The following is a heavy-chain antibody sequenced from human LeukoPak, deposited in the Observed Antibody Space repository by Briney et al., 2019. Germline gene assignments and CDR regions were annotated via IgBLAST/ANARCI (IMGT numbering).Heavy chain of an antibody. Sequence: PSETLSLTCAVYGGSFSGYYWSWIRQPPGKGLEWIGEINHSGSTNYNPSLKSRVTISVDTSKNQFSLKLSSVTAADTAVYYCARDRGSGDYRYYFDYWGQGTLVTVSS. D-gene: IGHD2-21*02. V-gene: IGHV4-34*01. J-gene: IGHJ4*02. CDR2: INHSGST. CDR3: ARDRGSGDYRYYFDY. CDR1: GGSFSGYY.